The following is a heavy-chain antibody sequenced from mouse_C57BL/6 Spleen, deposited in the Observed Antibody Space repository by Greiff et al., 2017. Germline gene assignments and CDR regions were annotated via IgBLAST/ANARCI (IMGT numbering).Heavy chain of an antibody. CDR3: ARHGEGVGGAMDY. Sequence: QVQLQQSGPGLVAPSQSLSITCTVSGFSLTSYGVHWVRQPPGKGLEWLVVIWSDGSTTYNSALKSRLSISKDNSNSQFFLKMNIRQTDDTAMYYGARHGEGVGGAMDYWGQGTSVTVSS. V-gene: IGHV2-6*02. CDR2: IWSDGST. CDR1: GFSLTSYG. J-gene: IGHJ4*01. D-gene: IGHD1-1*01.